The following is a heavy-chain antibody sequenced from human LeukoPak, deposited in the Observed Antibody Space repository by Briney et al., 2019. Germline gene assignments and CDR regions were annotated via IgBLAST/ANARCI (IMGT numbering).Heavy chain of an antibody. J-gene: IGHJ3*02. CDR3: AREGIAVARDAFDI. CDR1: GFTFSSYT. D-gene: IGHD6-19*01. V-gene: IGHV3-23*01. CDR2: ISDSGGNT. Sequence: GGSLRLSCAASGFTFSSYTMSWVRQAPGKGLEWVSTISDSGGNTYYPDSVKGRFTISRDNAKNSLYLQMNSLRAEDTAVYYCAREGIAVARDAFDIWGQGTMVTVSS.